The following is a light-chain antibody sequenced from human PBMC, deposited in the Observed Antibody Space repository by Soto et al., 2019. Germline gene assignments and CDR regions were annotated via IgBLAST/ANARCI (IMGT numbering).Light chain of an antibody. CDR3: CSYAGTPYV. Sequence: QSVLTQPRSVSESPGQSVTISCTGTSSDVGGYNYVSRYQQHPGKAPKLMIYDVSKRPSGVPDRFSGSKSGNTASLTISGLRAEDEADYYCCSYAGTPYVFGTGTKVTVL. CDR2: DVS. V-gene: IGLV2-11*01. CDR1: SSDVGGYNY. J-gene: IGLJ1*01.